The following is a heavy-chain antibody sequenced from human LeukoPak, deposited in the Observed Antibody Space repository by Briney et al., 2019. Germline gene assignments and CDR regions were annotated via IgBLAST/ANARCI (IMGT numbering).Heavy chain of an antibody. CDR2: ISSNGGST. J-gene: IGHJ6*02. CDR1: GFTFSNYA. CDR3: ARGSRADHYHGMDF. Sequence: GGSLRLSCAASGFTFSNYAMHWVRQAPGGGLEYVSAISSNGGSTYYADSVKGRFTISRDNSKNTLFLQMGSLRVEDMAVYYCARGSRADHYHGMDFWGQGTTVTVS. V-gene: IGHV3-64*02. D-gene: IGHD1-26*01.